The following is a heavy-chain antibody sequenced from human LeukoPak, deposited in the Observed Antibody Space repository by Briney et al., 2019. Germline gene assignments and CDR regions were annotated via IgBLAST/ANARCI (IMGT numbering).Heavy chain of an antibody. CDR3: ARVSEGVQLWF. V-gene: IGHV1-18*01. Sequence: ASVKVSCKASGYTFITYGISWVRQAPGQGPEWMGWISAYNGNTNSAQKFQGRVTITADKSTSTAYMELSSLRSEDTAVYYCARVSEGVQLWFWGQGTLVTVSS. CDR1: GYTFITYG. J-gene: IGHJ4*02. D-gene: IGHD5-18*01. CDR2: ISAYNGNT.